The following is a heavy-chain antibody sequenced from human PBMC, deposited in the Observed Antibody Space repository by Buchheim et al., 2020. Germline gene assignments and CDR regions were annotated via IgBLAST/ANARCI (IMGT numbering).Heavy chain of an antibody. CDR2: INHSGST. D-gene: IGHD3-3*01. Sequence: QVQLQQWGAGLLKPSETLSLTCAVYGGSFSGYYWSWIRQPPGKGLEWIGEINHSGSTNYNPSLKSRVTISVDTSKNQFSLKLSSVTAADTAVYYCARGPLDFWSGPYYYYYYGMDVWGQGTT. CDR3: ARGPLDFWSGPYYYYYYGMDV. J-gene: IGHJ6*02. CDR1: GGSFSGYY. V-gene: IGHV4-34*01.